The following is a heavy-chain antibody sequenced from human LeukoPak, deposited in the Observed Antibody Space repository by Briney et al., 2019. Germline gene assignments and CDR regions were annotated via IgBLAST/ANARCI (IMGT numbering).Heavy chain of an antibody. CDR3: ARGIGITFGGVIADAFDI. D-gene: IGHD3-16*02. V-gene: IGHV1-8*01. CDR2: MNPNSGNT. J-gene: IGHJ3*02. Sequence: GASVKVSCKASGYTFTSYDINWVRQATGQGLEWMGWMNPNSGNTGYAQKFQGRVTMTRNTSISTAYMELSSLRSEDTAVYYCARGIGITFGGVIADAFDIWGQGTMVTVSS. CDR1: GYTFTSYD.